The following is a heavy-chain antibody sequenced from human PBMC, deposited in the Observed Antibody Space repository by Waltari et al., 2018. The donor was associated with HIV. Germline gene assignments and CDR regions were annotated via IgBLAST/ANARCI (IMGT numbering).Heavy chain of an antibody. CDR2: IYYRGSP. J-gene: IGHJ2*01. Sequence: QLQLQESGPGLVKPSETLSLTCPVSGGSISSSRYNWGWSPQPPGKGLEWFGGIYYRGSPYYNPSLKRRVTISVDTSKNQFSLKLSSVTAADTAVYYCARVQTGVDTAMVNRYFDLWGRGTLVTVSS. CDR3: ARVQTGVDTAMVNRYFDL. CDR1: GGSISSSRYN. D-gene: IGHD5-18*01. V-gene: IGHV4-39*01.